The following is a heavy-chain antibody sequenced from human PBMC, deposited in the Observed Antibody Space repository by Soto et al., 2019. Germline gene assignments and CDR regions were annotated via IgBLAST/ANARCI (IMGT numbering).Heavy chain of an antibody. V-gene: IGHV1-18*01. D-gene: IGHD2-2*01. CDR2: ISAYNGNT. CDR1: GYTFTSYG. Sequence: QVQLVQSGAEVKKPGASVKVSCKASGYTFTSYGISWVRQAPGQGLEGMGWISAYNGNTNYAQKLQGRVTMTTDTSTSTAYMELRSLRSDDTAVYYCARDDIVVVPAAMFDYWGQGTLVTVSS. CDR3: ARDDIVVVPAAMFDY. J-gene: IGHJ4*02.